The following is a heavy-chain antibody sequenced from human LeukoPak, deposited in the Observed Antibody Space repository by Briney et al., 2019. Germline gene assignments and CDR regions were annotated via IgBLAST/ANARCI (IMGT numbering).Heavy chain of an antibody. CDR2: ISGSGGRT. J-gene: IGHJ4*02. D-gene: IGHD6-13*01. V-gene: IGHV3-23*01. CDR3: AKWARAKGIAAAGTDY. CDR1: GFTFSSYA. Sequence: SGGSLRLSCAASGFTFSSYAMSWVRQAPGKGLEWVSAISGSGGRTYYADSVKGRFTISRDNSKNTLYLQMNSLRAEDTAVYYCAKWARAKGIAAAGTDYWGQGTLVTVSP.